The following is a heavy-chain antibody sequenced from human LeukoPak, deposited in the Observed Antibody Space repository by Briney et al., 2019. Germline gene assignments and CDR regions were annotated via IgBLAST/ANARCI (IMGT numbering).Heavy chain of an antibody. CDR1: GFTFGDYA. CDR2: IRSKAYGGTT. CDR3: TRFPFGSSTEDYFDY. D-gene: IGHD2-2*01. Sequence: PGGSLRLSCTASGFTFGDYAMSWVRQAPGKGLEWVGFIRSKAYGGTTEYAASVKGRFTISRDDSKSIAYLQMNSLKTEDTAVYYCTRFPFGSSTEDYFDYWGQGTLFTVSS. J-gene: IGHJ4*02. V-gene: IGHV3-49*04.